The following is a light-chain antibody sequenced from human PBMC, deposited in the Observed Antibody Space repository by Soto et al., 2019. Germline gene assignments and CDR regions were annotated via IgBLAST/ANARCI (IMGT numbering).Light chain of an antibody. CDR1: QSNSSR. CDR3: QQYNSYSVT. V-gene: IGKV1-5*01. J-gene: IGKJ1*01. CDR2: DAS. Sequence: DIQVTQSPSTLSGFVGEGVTITCRASQSNSSRLAWYQQKPGKDPKYLVYDASNLESGVPSRFSGSGSGTEFALTISGLQPDDFATYYCQQYNSYSVTCGQGTKVDIK.